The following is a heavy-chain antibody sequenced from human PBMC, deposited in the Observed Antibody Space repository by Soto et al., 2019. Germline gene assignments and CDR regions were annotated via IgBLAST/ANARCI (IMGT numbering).Heavy chain of an antibody. Sequence: ASVKVSCKTSGDSFNDYYIHWVRQAPGQGLEWMGWINPNSGNTNYAQKFQGRVTMTTDTATSAAYMELRSLRSDDTAVYYCARSHGDYPVDYWGQGTLVTVS. J-gene: IGHJ4*02. CDR1: GDSFNDYY. CDR3: ARSHGDYPVDY. V-gene: IGHV1-2*02. CDR2: INPNSGNT. D-gene: IGHD4-17*01.